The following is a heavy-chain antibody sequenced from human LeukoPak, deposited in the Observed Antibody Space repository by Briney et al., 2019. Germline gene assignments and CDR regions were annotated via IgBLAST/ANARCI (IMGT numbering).Heavy chain of an antibody. Sequence: SETPSLTCSVSGYSISGGYYWGWIRPPPGKGLEWIGIIYHSGSTYYNPSLKSRVTISVDTSKNQFSLNLNSVSAADTAVYFCAKWPMTDLTFDVWGQGTMVTVSS. CDR3: AKWPMTDLTFDV. J-gene: IGHJ3*01. CDR2: IYHSGST. V-gene: IGHV4-38-2*02. D-gene: IGHD2-21*02. CDR1: GYSISGGYY.